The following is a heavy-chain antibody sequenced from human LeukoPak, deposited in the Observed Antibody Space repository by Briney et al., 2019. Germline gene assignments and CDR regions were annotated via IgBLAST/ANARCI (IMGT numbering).Heavy chain of an antibody. D-gene: IGHD3-10*01. CDR1: GGSISSYY. Sequence: SETLSLTCTVSGGSISSYYWSWIRQPPGKGLEWIGYIYYSGSTNYNPSLKSRVTISVDTSRNQFSLKLSSVTAADTAVYYCARARPSFTNLGSDYFDYWGQGTLVTVSS. CDR3: ARARPSFTNLGSDYFDY. J-gene: IGHJ4*02. V-gene: IGHV4-59*01. CDR2: IYYSGST.